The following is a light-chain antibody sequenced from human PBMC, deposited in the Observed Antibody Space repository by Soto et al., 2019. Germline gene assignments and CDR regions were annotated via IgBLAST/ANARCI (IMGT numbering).Light chain of an antibody. CDR1: QSVSTN. CDR2: GAS. CDR3: QQRHMWPIT. Sequence: EIVMTQSPASLSVSPGERATLSCRASQSVSTNLVWYQQTPGQAPRLLIYGASTRATGIPARFSGSGSGTDFTLTIGSLEPEDSAVYYCQQRHMWPITFGQGTRLEI. J-gene: IGKJ5*01. V-gene: IGKV3-15*01.